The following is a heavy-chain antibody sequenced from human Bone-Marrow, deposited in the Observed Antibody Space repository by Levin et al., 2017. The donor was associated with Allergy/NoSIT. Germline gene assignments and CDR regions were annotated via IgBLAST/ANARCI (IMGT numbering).Heavy chain of an antibody. CDR1: GFTVSNNY. J-gene: IGHJ4*02. CDR3: ARNSGSCNSCGY. CDR2: IYSDGST. V-gene: IGHV3-66*01. D-gene: IGHD2-21*01. Sequence: QSGGSLRLSCAASGFTVSNNYMSWVRQAPGKGLEWVSLIYSDGSTRFADSVKGRFTISRDNSKNTLYLQMNSLRAEDTAVYYCARNSGSCNSCGYWGQGTLVTVSS.